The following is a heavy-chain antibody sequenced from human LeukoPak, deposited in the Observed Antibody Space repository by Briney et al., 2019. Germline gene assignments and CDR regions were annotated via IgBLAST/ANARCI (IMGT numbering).Heavy chain of an antibody. CDR1: GFTVSSYG. D-gene: IGHD3-22*01. V-gene: IGHV3-23*01. Sequence: GGSLRLSCAASGFTVSSYGMSWVRQAPGKGLEWGSSISGSGDSTYYADSVKGRFTISRDNSKNTLYLQMNSLRAEDTAVYYCAKDYSSGYYYDYWGRGTLVTVSS. J-gene: IGHJ4*02. CDR3: AKDYSSGYYYDY. CDR2: ISGSGDST.